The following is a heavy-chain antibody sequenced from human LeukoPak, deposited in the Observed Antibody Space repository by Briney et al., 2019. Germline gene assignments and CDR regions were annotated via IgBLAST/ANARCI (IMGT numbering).Heavy chain of an antibody. CDR2: IRSDGSNK. D-gene: IGHD3-9*01. CDR1: GFTFSNYG. V-gene: IGHV3-30*02. J-gene: IGHJ4*02. Sequence: GGSLRLSCAASGFTFSNYGIHWVRQAPGKGLEWVAFIRSDGSNKYYADSVKGRFTISRDNSKNTLYLQMNSLRAEDTAVYYCAKGSGYRITHFDYWGQGTLVTVSS. CDR3: AKGSGYRITHFDY.